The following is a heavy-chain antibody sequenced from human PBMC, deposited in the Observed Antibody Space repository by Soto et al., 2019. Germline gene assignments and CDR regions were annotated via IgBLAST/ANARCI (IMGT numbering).Heavy chain of an antibody. D-gene: IGHD6-13*01. CDR2: ISAYNGNT. CDR3: AGSAVKYSSSWYNYFDY. J-gene: IGHJ4*02. CDR1: GYTFTSYG. Sequence: ASVKVSCKASGYTFTSYGISWVRQAPGQGLEWMGWISAYNGNTNYAQKLQGRVTMTTDTSTSTAYMELRSLRSDDTAVYYCAGSAVKYSSSWYNYFDYWGQGTLVTVSS. V-gene: IGHV1-18*01.